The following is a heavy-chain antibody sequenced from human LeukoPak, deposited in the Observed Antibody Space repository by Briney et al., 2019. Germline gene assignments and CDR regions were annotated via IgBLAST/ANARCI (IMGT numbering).Heavy chain of an antibody. D-gene: IGHD3-10*01. CDR1: GFTFSSYA. J-gene: IGHJ4*02. CDR3: ARVRRWFGELSQPNTLDY. Sequence: GGSLRLSCAASGFTFSSYAMHWVRQAPGKGLEWVAVLSYDGSNKYYADSVKGRFTISRDNSKNTLYLQMNSLRAEDTAVYYCARVRRWFGELSQPNTLDYWGQGTLVTVSS. CDR2: LSYDGSNK. V-gene: IGHV3-30-3*01.